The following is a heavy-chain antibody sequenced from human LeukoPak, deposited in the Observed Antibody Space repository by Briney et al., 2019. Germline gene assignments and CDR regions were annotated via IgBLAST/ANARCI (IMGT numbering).Heavy chain of an antibody. J-gene: IGHJ4*02. V-gene: IGHV3-49*04. D-gene: IGHD3-10*01. Sequence: PGGSLRLSCTASGFTFGDYVVSWVRQAPGKGLEWVGFIRTKAYGGTTQYAASVKGRFTISRDDSINVAYLEMNSLQTEDTAMYYCTRGLSYYASGSYLYWGQGTLVTVSS. CDR1: GFTFGDYV. CDR3: TRGLSYYASGSYLY. CDR2: IRTKAYGGTT.